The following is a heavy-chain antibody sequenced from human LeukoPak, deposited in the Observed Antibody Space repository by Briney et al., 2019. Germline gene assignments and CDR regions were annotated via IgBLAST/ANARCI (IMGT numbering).Heavy chain of an antibody. CDR2: IFYSGST. CDR1: GGSISSGGYY. V-gene: IGHV4-31*03. Sequence: SETLSLTCTVSGGSISSGGYYWSWIRQHPGKGLEWIGYIFYSGSTYYNPSLKSRVTISVDTSKNQFSLKLSSVTAADTAVYYCARGVTTMIYFDYWGQRTLVTVSS. CDR3: ARGVTTMIYFDY. D-gene: IGHD3-22*01. J-gene: IGHJ4*02.